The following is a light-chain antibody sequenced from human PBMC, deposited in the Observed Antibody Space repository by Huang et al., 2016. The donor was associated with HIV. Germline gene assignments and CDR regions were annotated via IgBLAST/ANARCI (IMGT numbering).Light chain of an antibody. V-gene: IGKV3-15*01. J-gene: IGKJ2*01. CDR2: PAS. Sequence: VMMSQSPATLAASPGERVTLSCGASQSVNTNLAWYQQKPGQPPRLLIYPASTRATGVPARFAGSGSGTEFTLTIDSLQSDDFAVYYCQQYNKWPPEYTFGQGTRLEIK. CDR1: QSVNTN. CDR3: QQYNKWPPEYT.